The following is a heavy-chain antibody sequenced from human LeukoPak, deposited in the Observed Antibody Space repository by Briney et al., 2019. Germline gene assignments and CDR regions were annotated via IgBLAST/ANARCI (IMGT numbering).Heavy chain of an antibody. D-gene: IGHD4-11*01. V-gene: IGHV3-21*01. CDR3: ARDMTVTTFSGPNYYYYGMDV. CDR2: ISSSSSYI. Sequence: PGGSLRLSCAASGFTFSKYWMTWVRQAPGKGLEWVSSISSSSSYIYYADSVKGRFTISRDNAKNSLYLQMNSLRAEDTAVYYCARDMTVTTFSGPNYYYYGMDVWGQGTTVTVSS. CDR1: GFTFSKYW. J-gene: IGHJ6*02.